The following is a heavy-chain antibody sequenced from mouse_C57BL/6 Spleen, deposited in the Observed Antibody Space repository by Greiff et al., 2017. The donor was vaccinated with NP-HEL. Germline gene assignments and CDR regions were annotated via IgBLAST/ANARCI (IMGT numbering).Heavy chain of an antibody. CDR2: IYPGSGNT. Sequence: QVQLQQSGPELVKPGASVKISCKASGYSFTSYYIHWVKQRPGQGLEWIGWIYPGSGNTKYNEKFKGKATLTADTSSSTAYMQLSSLTSEDSAVYYCARVATLYAMDYWGQGTSVTVSS. D-gene: IGHD1-2*01. CDR3: ARVATLYAMDY. CDR1: GYSFTSYY. V-gene: IGHV1-66*01. J-gene: IGHJ4*01.